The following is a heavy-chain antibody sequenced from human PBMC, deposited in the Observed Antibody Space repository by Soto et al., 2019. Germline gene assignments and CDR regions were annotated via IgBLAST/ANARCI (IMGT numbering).Heavy chain of an antibody. V-gene: IGHV3-30*18. J-gene: IGHJ4*02. CDR3: AKDGILDSSGHYYYFDY. D-gene: IGHD3-22*01. CDR1: GFTFRSYG. CDR2: TSSDGSNK. Sequence: PGGSRRLSCAASGFTFRSYGMHWVRQAPGKGLEWVAVTSSDGSNKYYADSVKGRFTISRDNSKNTLYLQMNSLRPEDTAVYYCAKDGILDSSGHYYYFDYWGQGTLVTVSS.